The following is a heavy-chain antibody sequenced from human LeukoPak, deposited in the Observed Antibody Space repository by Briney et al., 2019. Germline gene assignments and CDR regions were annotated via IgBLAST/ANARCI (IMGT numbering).Heavy chain of an antibody. CDR2: INPLSGDT. CDR1: GYTFTGYY. V-gene: IGHV1-2*02. Sequence: ASVKVSCKASGYTFTGYYMHWVRQAPGQGLEWMGWINPLSGDTNYAQKFQGRVTMNRDTSINTAYMDLSRLRSDDTAVYYCAREFDDGSPRFDYWGQGTLVTVSS. CDR3: AREFDDGSPRFDY. J-gene: IGHJ4*02. D-gene: IGHD1-1*01.